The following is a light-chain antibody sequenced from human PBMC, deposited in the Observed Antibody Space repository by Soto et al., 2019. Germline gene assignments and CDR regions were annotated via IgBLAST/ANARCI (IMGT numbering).Light chain of an antibody. J-gene: IGLJ3*02. CDR3: SSYTTTSTLV. CDR1: NRDVGSYNL. V-gene: IGLV2-14*01. Sequence: QSALTQPASVSGSPGQSITIACTGTNRDVGSYNLVSWYQQRPGEAPKLIISEVRNRPSGISYRFTGSESGNTASLTISGLHAEDEADYYCSSYTTTSTLVFGGGTKLTVL. CDR2: EVR.